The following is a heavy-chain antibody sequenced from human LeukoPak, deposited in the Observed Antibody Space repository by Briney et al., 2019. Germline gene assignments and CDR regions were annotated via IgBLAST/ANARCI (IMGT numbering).Heavy chain of an antibody. V-gene: IGHV1-69*01. CDR1: GGTFISYA. CDR3: ARAGASNNDYGDFYYYYYMDV. D-gene: IGHD4-17*01. Sequence: SVKVSCKASGGTFISYAISWVRQAPGQGLEWMGGITPIFGTTNYAQKFQGRVTITADESTNTAYMELSSLRSEDTAVYYCARAGASNNDYGDFYYYYYMDVWGKGTTVTISS. CDR2: ITPIFGTT. J-gene: IGHJ6*03.